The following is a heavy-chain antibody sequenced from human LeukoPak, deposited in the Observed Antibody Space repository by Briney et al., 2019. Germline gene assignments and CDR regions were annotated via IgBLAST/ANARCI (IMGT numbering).Heavy chain of an antibody. V-gene: IGHV1-2*02. CDR1: GYTFTGYY. CDR2: IRPNIGGT. D-gene: IGHD5-12*01. J-gene: IGHJ4*01. CDR3: ARVGFSAYSDHDWKYNFDF. Sequence: ASVKVSCKASGYTFTGYYIHWVRQAPGEGLEWMGWIRPNIGGTNYAQKFQGRVTMTRDTSISTTYMELNRLRFDDTAVYYCARVGFSAYSDHDWKYNFDFWGHGTLVTVSS.